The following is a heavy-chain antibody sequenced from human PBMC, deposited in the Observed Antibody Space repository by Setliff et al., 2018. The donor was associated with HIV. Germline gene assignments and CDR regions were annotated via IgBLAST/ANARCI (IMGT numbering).Heavy chain of an antibody. CDR2: IDSNNGNR. J-gene: IGHJ6*03. Sequence: ASVKVSCKASGCSLSTYAISWVRQAPEQGLEWMGWIDSNNGNRNFAQKFRGRVTMTTDISTNTAYMEVRSLSFDDTAVYYCVRLTADRTNYYYYMDVWGKGTTVTVSS. D-gene: IGHD2-8*01. CDR1: GCSLSTYA. CDR3: VRLTADRTNYYYYMDV. V-gene: IGHV1-18*01.